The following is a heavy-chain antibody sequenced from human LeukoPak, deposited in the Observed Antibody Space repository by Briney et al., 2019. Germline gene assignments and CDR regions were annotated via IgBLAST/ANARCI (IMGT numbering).Heavy chain of an antibody. CDR2: ISWNSGSI. Sequence: PGRSLRLSCAASGFTFDDYAMHWVRQAPGKGLEWVSGISWNSGSIGYADSVKGRFTISRDNAKNSLYLQMNSLRAEDTAVYYCARERAATIDYWGQGTLVTVSS. CDR3: ARERAATIDY. V-gene: IGHV3-9*01. J-gene: IGHJ4*02. CDR1: GFTFDDYA.